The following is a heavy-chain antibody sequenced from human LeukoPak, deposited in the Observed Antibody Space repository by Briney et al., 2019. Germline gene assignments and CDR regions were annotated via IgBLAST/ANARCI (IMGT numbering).Heavy chain of an antibody. CDR2: IWSDGNKK. J-gene: IGHJ4*02. CDR3: AREAESSIWYYFDY. V-gene: IGHV3-33*01. CDR1: GFTFSSYG. Sequence: PGRSLRLSCAVSGFTFSSYGMQWVRQAPGKGLEWVAVIWSDGNKKYYADSVKGRFTMSRDNAKNSLYLQMNSLRAEDTAVYYCAREAESSIWYYFDYWGQGTLVTVSS. D-gene: IGHD3-3*02.